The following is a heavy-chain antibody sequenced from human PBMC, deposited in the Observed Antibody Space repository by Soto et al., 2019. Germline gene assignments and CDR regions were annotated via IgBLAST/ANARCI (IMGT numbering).Heavy chain of an antibody. CDR1: GFTFSSYA. CDR2: ISGSGGST. CDR3: AKDFFRGVPAATLVDY. D-gene: IGHD2-2*01. V-gene: IGHV3-23*01. J-gene: IGHJ4*02. Sequence: GGSLRLSCAASGFTFSSYAMSWVRQAPGKGLEWVSAISGSGGSTYYADSVKGRFTISRDNSKNTLYLQMNSLRAEDTAVYYCAKDFFRGVPAATLVDYWGQGTLVTVSS.